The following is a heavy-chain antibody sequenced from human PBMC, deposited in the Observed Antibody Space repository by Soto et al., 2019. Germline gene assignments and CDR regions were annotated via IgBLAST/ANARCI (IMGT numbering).Heavy chain of an antibody. V-gene: IGHV4-31*03. CDR1: GGSISSGGYY. D-gene: IGHD3-10*01. J-gene: IGHJ6*02. CDR2: IYYSGST. CDR3: ARDRHYYGSGSYFYYYGMDV. Sequence: SETLSLTCTVSGGSISSGGYYWSWIRQHPGKGLEWIGYIYYSGSTYYNPSLKSRVTISVDTSKNQFSLKLSSVTAADTAVYYCARDRHYYGSGSYFYYYGMDVWGQGTTVTVSS.